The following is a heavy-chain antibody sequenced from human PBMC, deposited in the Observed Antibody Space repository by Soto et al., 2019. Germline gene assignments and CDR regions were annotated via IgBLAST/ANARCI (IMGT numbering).Heavy chain of an antibody. CDR3: ARDVSPGSSSLYLDAFDI. Sequence: EVQLEESGGDLVQPGGSLRLSCAASGFTLSAYWMTWFPQAPGKGLEWVANINRDGSKKSYLDSVRGRFTISRDTVGNSLYLQMDSLRADDTALYYCARDVSPGSSSLYLDAFDIWGQGTMVTVSS. CDR1: GFTLSAYW. V-gene: IGHV3-7*05. CDR2: INRDGSKK. D-gene: IGHD6-13*01. J-gene: IGHJ3*02.